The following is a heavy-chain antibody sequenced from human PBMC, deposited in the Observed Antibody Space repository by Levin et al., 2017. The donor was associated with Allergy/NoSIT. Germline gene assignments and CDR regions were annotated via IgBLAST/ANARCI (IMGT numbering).Heavy chain of an antibody. CDR3: AKDRIAARPSLVPLDY. CDR1: GFTFSSYA. J-gene: IGHJ4*02. CDR2: ISGSGGST. Sequence: SGGSLRLSCAASGFTFSSYAMSWVRQAPGKGLEWVSAISGSGGSTYYADSVKGRFTISRDNSKNTLYLQMNSLRAEDTAVYYCAKDRIAARPSLVPLDYWGQGTLVTVSS. V-gene: IGHV3-23*01. D-gene: IGHD6-6*01.